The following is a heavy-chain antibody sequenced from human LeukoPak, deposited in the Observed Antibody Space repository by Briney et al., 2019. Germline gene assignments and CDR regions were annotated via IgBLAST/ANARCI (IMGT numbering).Heavy chain of an antibody. CDR3: AKDDCSSTSCQIDY. V-gene: IGHV3-9*03. J-gene: IGHJ4*02. D-gene: IGHD2-2*01. Sequence: GGSLRLSCATSGFTFVVFAMHGGPDAPGEGPGGGSGISWNSGSIGYADSVKGRVTISRDNAKNSLYLQMNSLRAEDMALYYCAKDDCSSTSCQIDYWGQGTLVTVSS. CDR1: GFTFVVFA. CDR2: ISWNSGSI.